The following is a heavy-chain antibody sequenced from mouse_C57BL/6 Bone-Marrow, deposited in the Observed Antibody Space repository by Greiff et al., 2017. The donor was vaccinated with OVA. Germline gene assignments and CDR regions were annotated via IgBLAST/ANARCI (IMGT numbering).Heavy chain of an antibody. CDR3: ARRYGSSYYFDY. V-gene: IGHV1-81*01. D-gene: IGHD1-1*01. Sequence: VQLQQSGAELARPGASVKLSCKASGYTFTSYGISWVKQRTGQGLEWIGEIYPRSGNTYYNEKFKGKATLTADKSSSTAYMELRSLTSEDSAVYVCARRYGSSYYFDYWGQGTTLTVSS. J-gene: IGHJ2*01. CDR1: GYTFTSYG. CDR2: IYPRSGNT.